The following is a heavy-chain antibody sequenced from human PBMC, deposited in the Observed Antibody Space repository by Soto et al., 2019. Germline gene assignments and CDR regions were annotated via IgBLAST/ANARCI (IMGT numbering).Heavy chain of an antibody. CDR2: IYKSATT. CDR1: GDSISTVDYF. V-gene: IGHV4-30-4*01. CDR3: ARGRDWLTGRCFPNWFEA. Sequence: SETLSLTYPVSGDSISTVDYFWAWIRQPPGQALEYIGYIYKSATTYYNPSFESRVAISLDTSKSQFSLNVTSVTAADTAVYFCARGRDWLTGRCFPNWFEAWGKGTLVTVAA. D-gene: IGHD7-27*01. J-gene: IGHJ5*02.